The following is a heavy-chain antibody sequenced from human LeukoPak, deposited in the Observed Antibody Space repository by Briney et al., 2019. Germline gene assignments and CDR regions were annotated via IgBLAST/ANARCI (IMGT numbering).Heavy chain of an antibody. V-gene: IGHV3-7*01. CDR3: AKKLGTPGP. D-gene: IGHD4-23*01. CDR2: IKQDGSEK. Sequence: PGGSLRLSCATSGFTFRTFWMTWVRHVPGRGLEWVANIKQDGSEKHYVDSVQGRFTISRDNTKNSLYLQMNSLRGEDTAVYYCAKKLGTPGPWGQGTLVTVSS. CDR1: GFTFRTFW. J-gene: IGHJ5*02.